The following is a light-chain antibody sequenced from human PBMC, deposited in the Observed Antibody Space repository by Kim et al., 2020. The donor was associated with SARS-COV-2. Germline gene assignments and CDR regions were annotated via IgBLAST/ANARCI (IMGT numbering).Light chain of an antibody. CDR1: SSDVGGYNY. CDR2: DVS. Sequence: QSLTISCTGTSSDVGGYNYVSCYQQHPGKAPKLMIYDVSKRPSGVSNRFSGSKSGNTASLTISGLQAEDEADYYCSSYTSSSTWVFGGGTKLTVL. CDR3: SSYTSSSTWV. J-gene: IGLJ3*02. V-gene: IGLV2-14*04.